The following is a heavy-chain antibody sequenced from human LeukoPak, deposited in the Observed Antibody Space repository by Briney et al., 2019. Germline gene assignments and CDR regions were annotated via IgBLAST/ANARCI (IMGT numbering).Heavy chain of an antibody. Sequence: GGSLRLSCAVSGITFSSYAMSWVRQAPGKGLEWVSAISGSGGSTYYADSVKGRFTISRNNSKNTLYLQMNSLRAEDTAVYYCAKDRKWFPSYWGQGTLVTVSS. CDR1: GITFSSYA. D-gene: IGHD2-8*01. CDR2: ISGSGGST. J-gene: IGHJ4*02. CDR3: AKDRKWFPSY. V-gene: IGHV3-23*01.